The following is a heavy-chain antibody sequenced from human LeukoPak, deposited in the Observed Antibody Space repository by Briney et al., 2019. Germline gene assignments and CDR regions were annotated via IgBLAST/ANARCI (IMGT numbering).Heavy chain of an antibody. CDR1: GFSFSSYA. CDR2: MSSSDDGR. D-gene: IGHD3-10*01. Sequence: PGGSLRLSCATSGFSFSSYAMSWVRQAPGKGLEWVSAMSSSDDGRYYAASVRGRFTISRDTSRSTLYLQMNSLSADDTAVYYCARVSKGFGIDASGEYYYYYMDVWGIGTTVIVSS. J-gene: IGHJ6*03. CDR3: ARVSKGFGIDASGEYYYYYMDV. V-gene: IGHV3-23*01.